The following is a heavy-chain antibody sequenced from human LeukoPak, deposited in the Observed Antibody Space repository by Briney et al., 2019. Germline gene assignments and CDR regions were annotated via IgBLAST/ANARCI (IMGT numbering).Heavy chain of an antibody. CDR2: TYTSGST. V-gene: IGHV4-4*07. CDR3: AVGERVVQGVRQYYFDY. J-gene: IGHJ4*02. CDR1: GGSISSHY. D-gene: IGHD3-10*01. Sequence: SETLSLTCTVSGGSISSHYWSWIRQPAGKGLEWIGRTYTSGSTNYNPSLKSRVTMSVDTSKNQFSLKLSSVTAADTAVYYCAVGERVVQGVRQYYFDYWGQGTLVTVSS.